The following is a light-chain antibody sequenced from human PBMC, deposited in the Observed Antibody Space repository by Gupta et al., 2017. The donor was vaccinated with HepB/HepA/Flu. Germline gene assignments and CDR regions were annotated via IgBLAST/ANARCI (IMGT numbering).Light chain of an antibody. CDR2: RNS. J-gene: IGLJ2*01. Sequence: QYVLTQPPSASGTPGQRVTISCYGSSSSMGGNYVYWYQHLPGTAPKLLIYRNSQRPSGVPDRFSGSKSGASASLAIRGLRSEDEADYYCAAWDDSLSGRVFGGGTKLTVL. CDR1: SSSMGGNY. CDR3: AAWDDSLSGRV. V-gene: IGLV1-47*01.